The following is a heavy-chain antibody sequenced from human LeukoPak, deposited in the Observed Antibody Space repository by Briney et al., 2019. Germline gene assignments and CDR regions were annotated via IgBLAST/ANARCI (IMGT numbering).Heavy chain of an antibody. CDR1: GFTFSSYW. V-gene: IGHV3-74*01. D-gene: IGHD5-18*01. CDR3: ARVYSYGYFYFEY. CDR2: INSDGSST. Sequence: PGGSLRLSCAASGFTFSSYWMHWVRQAPGKGLVWVSRINSDGSSTSYEDSVNGRFTISRDNDKNTLYLQMNSLRAEDTAVYYCARVYSYGYFYFEYWGQGTLVTVSS. J-gene: IGHJ4*02.